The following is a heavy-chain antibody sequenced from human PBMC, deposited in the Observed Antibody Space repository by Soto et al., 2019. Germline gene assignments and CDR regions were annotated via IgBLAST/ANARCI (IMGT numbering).Heavy chain of an antibody. CDR2: IIPIFGTA. V-gene: IGHV1-69*06. Sequence: SVKVSCKASGGTFSSYAISWVRQAPGQGLEWMGGIIPIFGTANYAQKFQGRVTITADKSTSTAYMDLSSLRSEDTAVYYCAGTTVTTTSRFSYYYYDMDVWGQGTTVTVSS. CDR3: AGTTVTTTSRFSYYYYDMDV. J-gene: IGHJ6*02. D-gene: IGHD4-4*01. CDR1: GGTFSSYA.